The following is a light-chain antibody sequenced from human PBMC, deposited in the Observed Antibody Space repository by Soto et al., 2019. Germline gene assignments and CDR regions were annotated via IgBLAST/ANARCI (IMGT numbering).Light chain of an antibody. CDR2: GVT. Sequence: QSALTQPASVSGSPGQSITISCTGTSSDVGGYNYVSWYQQHPGIAPKLLIYGVTNRPSGVSTRFSGSKSGNTASLTISGLQAEDEADYHCSSYASASTLLYHFRTGTKLTVL. V-gene: IGLV2-14*01. CDR1: SSDVGGYNY. J-gene: IGLJ1*01. CDR3: SSYASASTLLYH.